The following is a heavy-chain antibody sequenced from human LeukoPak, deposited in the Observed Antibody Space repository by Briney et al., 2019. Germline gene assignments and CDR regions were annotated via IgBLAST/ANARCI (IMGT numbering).Heavy chain of an antibody. D-gene: IGHD1-26*01. V-gene: IGHV3-30-3*01. CDR1: GFTFSSYA. Sequence: GGSLRLSCAASGFTFSSYAMHWVRQAPGKGLEWLAVISYDGSNKYYADSVKGRFTISRDNSKNTLYLQMNSLRAEDTAVYYCARDRVGATDYFDYWGQGTLVTVSS. CDR3: ARDRVGATDYFDY. J-gene: IGHJ4*02. CDR2: ISYDGSNK.